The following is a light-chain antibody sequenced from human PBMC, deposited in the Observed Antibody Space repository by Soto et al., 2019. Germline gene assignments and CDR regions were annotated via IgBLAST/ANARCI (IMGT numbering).Light chain of an antibody. CDR1: QSLLYGAGYMY. J-gene: IGKJ2*01. V-gene: IGKV2-28*01. Sequence: DIVMTQSPLSLPVTPGEPASISCRSSQSLLYGAGYMYVDWYLQKPGQPPQLLLFLGSNRASGVPDRFSGSVSGTDFTLKISRVETEDVGVYYCMQTLQTPYTFGQGTKLEIK. CDR3: MQTLQTPYT. CDR2: LGS.